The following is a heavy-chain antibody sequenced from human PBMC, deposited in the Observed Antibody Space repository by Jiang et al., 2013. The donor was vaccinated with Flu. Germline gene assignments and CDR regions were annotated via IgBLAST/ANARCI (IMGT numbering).Heavy chain of an antibody. CDR3: ARSTEVAGRFDP. CDR1: GASISSGGSY. CDR2: IYYSGSS. V-gene: IGHV4-31*03. D-gene: IGHD6-19*01. J-gene: IGHJ5*02. Sequence: TCPGLVKPSETLSLTCTVLGASISSGGSYWSWVRQLPGKGLEWIGYIYYSGSSAYNPSLESRISLSVDTSKNQFSLKLTSVTAADTAIYYCARSTEVAGRFDPWGQGTFGHRLV.